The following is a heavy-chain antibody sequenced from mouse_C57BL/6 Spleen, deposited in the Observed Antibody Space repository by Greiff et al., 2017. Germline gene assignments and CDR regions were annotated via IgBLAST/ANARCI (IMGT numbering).Heavy chain of an antibody. J-gene: IGHJ1*03. CDR2: INPNNGGT. CDR1: GYTFTDYN. D-gene: IGHD1-1*01. CDR3: ARYPYYYGSSPWYFDV. V-gene: IGHV1-18*01. Sequence: EVKLMESGPELVKPGASVKIPCKASGYTFTDYNMDWVKQSHGKSLEWIGDINPNNGGTIYNQKFKGKATLTVDKSSSTAYMELRSLTSEDTAVYYCARYPYYYGSSPWYFDVWGTGTTVTVSS.